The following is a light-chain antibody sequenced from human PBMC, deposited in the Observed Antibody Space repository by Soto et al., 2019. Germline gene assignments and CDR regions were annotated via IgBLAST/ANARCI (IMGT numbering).Light chain of an antibody. V-gene: IGKV1-5*01. J-gene: IGKJ1*01. CDR1: QSIRTW. Sequence: DIQMTQSPSTLSASVGDRVTITCRASQSIRTWLAWYQQKPGTAPKLLIFDASSLKSGVPSRFSGGGSGTEFTLTISSLQPDDFATYYCQQYKTHPWTFGQGNKV. CDR2: DAS. CDR3: QQYKTHPWT.